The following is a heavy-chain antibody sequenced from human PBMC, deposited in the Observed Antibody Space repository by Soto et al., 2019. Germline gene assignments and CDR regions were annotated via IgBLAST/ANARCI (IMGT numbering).Heavy chain of an antibody. Sequence: QLQLVQSGAEVREPGSSVKVSCKASGGTFSSYTVIWVRQAPGQGLEWMGGITPTLNIAKYAEKFQGRVTITADESTSTVNMPLSSLRSEDTAAYFCARGYYSGSNPSSFDSWGQGPWSPSPQ. CDR1: GGTFSSYT. J-gene: IGHJ4*02. CDR3: ARGYYSGSNPSSFDS. D-gene: IGHD1-26*01. CDR2: ITPTLNIA. V-gene: IGHV1-69*01.